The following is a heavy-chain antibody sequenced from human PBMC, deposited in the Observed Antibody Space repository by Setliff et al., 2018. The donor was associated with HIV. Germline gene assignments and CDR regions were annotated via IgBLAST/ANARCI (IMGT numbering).Heavy chain of an antibody. J-gene: IGHJ4*02. Sequence: LSLPCTVSGGSISGHYWSWIRQPPGKGLEWIGYIYPSASTHYNPSLKSRVTISLDTSKNQFSLKLSSVIAADTAVYYCARHMLYDSSGYTHAYFDYWGQGTLVTVSS. V-gene: IGHV4-59*08. D-gene: IGHD3-22*01. CDR2: IYPSAST. CDR3: ARHMLYDSSGYTHAYFDY. CDR1: GGSISGHY.